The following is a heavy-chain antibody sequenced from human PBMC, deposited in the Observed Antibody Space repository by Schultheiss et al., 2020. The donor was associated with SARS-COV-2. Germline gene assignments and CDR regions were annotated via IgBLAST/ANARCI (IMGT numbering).Heavy chain of an antibody. CDR1: GFTFSSYG. Sequence: GGSLRLSCAASGFTFSSYGLHWVRQAPGKGLEWVAVISYDGSNKYYADSVKGRFTISRDNSKNTLYLQMNSLRAEDTAVYYCATAPYTSGWFDYWGRGTLVTVSS. CDR3: ATAPYTSGWFDY. J-gene: IGHJ4*02. D-gene: IGHD6-19*01. V-gene: IGHV3-30*19. CDR2: ISYDGSNK.